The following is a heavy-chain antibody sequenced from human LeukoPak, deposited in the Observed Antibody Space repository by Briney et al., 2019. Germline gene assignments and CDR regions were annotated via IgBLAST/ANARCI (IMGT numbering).Heavy chain of an antibody. CDR3: ARDRGSAGGFDY. D-gene: IGHD2-15*01. CDR1: GGSISPYY. V-gene: IGHV4-59*01. CDR2: IYYSGTI. J-gene: IGHJ4*02. Sequence: SETLSLTCSVSGGSISPYYWSWIRQPPGKGLEWIGYIYYSGTINYNPSLKSRVTISVDTSKNQLSLKMSSVTAAETAVYCCARDRGSAGGFDYWGQGTLVTVSS.